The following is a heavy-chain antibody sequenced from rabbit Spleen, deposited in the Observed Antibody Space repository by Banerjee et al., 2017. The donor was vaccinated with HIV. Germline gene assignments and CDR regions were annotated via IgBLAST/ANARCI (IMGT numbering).Heavy chain of an antibody. J-gene: IGHJ4*01. Sequence: QEQLVESGGGLVQPEGSLTLTCTASGFSFSTNYHMCWVRQAPGKGLEWIGYIDPIFHVTTYASWVNGRFSISRENTQNTVSLQMNSLTAADTATYFCVREVAARFNLWGQGTLVTVS. D-gene: IGHD4-1*01. V-gene: IGHV1S47*01. CDR1: GFSFSTNYH. CDR2: IDPIFHVT. CDR3: VREVAARFNL.